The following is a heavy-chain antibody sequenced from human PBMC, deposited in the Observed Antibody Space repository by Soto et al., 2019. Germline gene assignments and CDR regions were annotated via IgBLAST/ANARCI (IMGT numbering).Heavy chain of an antibody. J-gene: IGHJ4*02. CDR3: ARGSVAPAPIVVRYFDF. D-gene: IGHD2-2*02. CDR2: MNPYSGGT. Sequence: ASVKVSCKTSGYSFTGYYIHWVRQAPGQGLQWMGWMNPYSGGTNYAQKFQGRVTMSRDASSSTAYLELSSLRSDDTAIYYCARGSVAPAPIVVRYFDFWGQGSLVTVSS. CDR1: GYSFTGYY. V-gene: IGHV1-2*02.